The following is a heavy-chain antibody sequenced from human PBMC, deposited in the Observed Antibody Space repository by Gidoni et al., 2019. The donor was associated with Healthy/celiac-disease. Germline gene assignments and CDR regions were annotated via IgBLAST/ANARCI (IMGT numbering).Heavy chain of an antibody. D-gene: IGHD1-26*01. CDR2: IVVGSGNT. V-gene: IGHV1-58*01. Sequence: QMQLVQSGPEVKKPGTSVKVSCKASGFTFPSSAVQWVRQARGQRLEWIGWIVVGSGNTNYAQKFQERVTMTRDMSTSTAYMELSSLRSEDTAVYYCAAEMVGATLDAFDIWGQGTMVTVSS. CDR1: GFTFPSSA. CDR3: AAEMVGATLDAFDI. J-gene: IGHJ3*02.